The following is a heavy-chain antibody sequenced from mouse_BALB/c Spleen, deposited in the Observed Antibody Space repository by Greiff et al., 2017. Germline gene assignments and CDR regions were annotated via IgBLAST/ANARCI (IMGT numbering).Heavy chain of an antibody. V-gene: IGHV1-54*03. CDR1: GYAFTNYL. Sequence: VQLQQSGAELVRPGTSVKVSCKASGYAFTNYLIEWVKQRPGQGLEWIGVINPGSGGTNYNEKFKGKATLTADKSSSTAYMQLSSLTSDDSAVYFCAMSQLGYFDVWGAGTTVTVSS. CDR3: AMSQLGYFDV. CDR2: INPGSGGT. D-gene: IGHD2-12*01. J-gene: IGHJ1*01.